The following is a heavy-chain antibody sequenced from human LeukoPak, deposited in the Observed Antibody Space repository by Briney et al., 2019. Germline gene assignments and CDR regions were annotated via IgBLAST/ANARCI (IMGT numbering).Heavy chain of an antibody. D-gene: IGHD6-6*01. Sequence: GGSLRLSCAASGFTFSSYSMNWVRQAPGKGLEWVSSISSSSSYIYYADSVKGRFTISRDNAENSLYLQMNSLRAEDTAVYYCARDKRLVPDYWGQGTLVTVSS. CDR2: ISSSSSYI. V-gene: IGHV3-21*01. CDR1: GFTFSSYS. J-gene: IGHJ4*02. CDR3: ARDKRLVPDY.